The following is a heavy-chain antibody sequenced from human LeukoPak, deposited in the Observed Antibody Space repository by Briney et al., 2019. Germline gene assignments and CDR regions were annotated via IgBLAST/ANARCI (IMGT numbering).Heavy chain of an antibody. CDR1: GGSVSSGSYY. V-gene: IGHV4-61*01. Sequence: PSETLSLTCTVSGGSVSSGSYYWSWIRQPPGKGLEWIGYIYYSGSTNYNPSLKSRVTISIDTSKNQFSLKLSSVTAADTAVYYCARAQKGYCSSIGCPQAFDIWGQGTMVIVS. CDR2: IYYSGST. CDR3: ARAQKGYCSSIGCPQAFDI. J-gene: IGHJ3*02. D-gene: IGHD2-2*01.